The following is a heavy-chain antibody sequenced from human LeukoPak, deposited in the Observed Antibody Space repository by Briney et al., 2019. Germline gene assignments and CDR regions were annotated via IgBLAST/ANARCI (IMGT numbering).Heavy chain of an antibody. Sequence: SGGSLRLSCAASGFTSSSYWMSWVRQAPGKGLEWVANIKQDGSEKYYVDSVKGRFTISRDNAKNSLYLQMNSLRAEDTAVYYCARDIDWFDPWGQGTLVTVSS. CDR1: GFTSSSYW. CDR3: ARDIDWFDP. V-gene: IGHV3-7*01. J-gene: IGHJ5*02. D-gene: IGHD1-26*01. CDR2: IKQDGSEK.